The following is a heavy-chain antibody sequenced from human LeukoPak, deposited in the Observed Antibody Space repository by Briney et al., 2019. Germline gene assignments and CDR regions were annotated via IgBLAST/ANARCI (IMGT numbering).Heavy chain of an antibody. Sequence: SETLSLTCTVSGGSISSSSYYWSWIRQPPGKGLEWIGYIYYSGSTNYNPSLKSRVTISVDTSKNQFSLKLSSVTAADTAVYYCARGYDSSGYYLPYFDYWGQGTLVTVSS. V-gene: IGHV4-61*01. D-gene: IGHD3-22*01. J-gene: IGHJ4*02. CDR2: IYYSGST. CDR1: GGSISSSSYY. CDR3: ARGYDSSGYYLPYFDY.